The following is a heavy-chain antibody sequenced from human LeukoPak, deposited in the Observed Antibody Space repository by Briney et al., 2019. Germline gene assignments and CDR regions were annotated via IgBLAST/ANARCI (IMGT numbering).Heavy chain of an antibody. CDR2: INHSGST. D-gene: IGHD6-13*01. Sequence: SETLSLTCAVYGGSFSGYYWSWIRQPPGKGLEWIGEINHSGSTNYNPSLKSRVTISVDTSKNQFSLKLSSVTAADTAVYYCARENRLPGYSSSWYLYYFDCWGQGTLVTVSS. V-gene: IGHV4-34*01. CDR1: GGSFSGYY. J-gene: IGHJ4*02. CDR3: ARENRLPGYSSSWYLYYFDC.